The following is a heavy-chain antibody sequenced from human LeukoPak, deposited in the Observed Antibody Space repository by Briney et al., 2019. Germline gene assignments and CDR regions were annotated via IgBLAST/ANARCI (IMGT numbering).Heavy chain of an antibody. Sequence: GGSLRLSCAASGFAFRTYEMNWVRQSPGKGLEWVANIKQDGSEKYYVDSVKGRFTISRDNAKNSLYLQMNSLRVEDTAVYHCARLAAPVDYWGQGTLVTVSS. CDR1: GFAFRTYE. D-gene: IGHD6-13*01. J-gene: IGHJ4*02. V-gene: IGHV3-7*05. CDR2: IKQDGSEK. CDR3: ARLAAPVDY.